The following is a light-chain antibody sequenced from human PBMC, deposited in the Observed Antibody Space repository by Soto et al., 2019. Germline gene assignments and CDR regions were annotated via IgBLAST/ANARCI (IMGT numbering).Light chain of an antibody. CDR2: AAS. J-gene: IGKJ2*01. V-gene: IGKV1-27*01. CDR3: QKYNSAPYT. CDR1: QGISNY. Sequence: DIQMTQSPSSRSASVGDRVTITCRASQGISNYLAWYQQKPGKVPKLLIYAASTLQSGLPSRFSGSGSGKDFTLTISSLQPEDVATYYCQKYNSAPYTFGQGTKLEIK.